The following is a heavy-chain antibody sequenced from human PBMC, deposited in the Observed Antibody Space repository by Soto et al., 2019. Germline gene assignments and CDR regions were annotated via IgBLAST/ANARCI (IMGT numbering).Heavy chain of an antibody. V-gene: IGHV4-30-4*01. J-gene: IGHJ1*01. CDR1: GGSISSGDYY. CDR3: ARRPQDGSGGRCYLYCQH. Sequence: QVQLQESGPGLVKPSQTLSLTCTVSGGSISSGDYYWSWIRQPPGKGLEWIGYIYYSGSAYYNPSIKSRVTISVDMTKTVFSLKLSPVTAADTAVYYCARRPQDGSGGRCYLYCQHWGQGTLVTVSS. CDR2: IYYSGSA. D-gene: IGHD2-15*01.